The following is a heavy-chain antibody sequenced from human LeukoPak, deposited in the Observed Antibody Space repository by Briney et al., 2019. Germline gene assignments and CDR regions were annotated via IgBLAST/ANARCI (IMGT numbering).Heavy chain of an antibody. CDR2: ISAYNGNT. D-gene: IGHD6-19*01. V-gene: IGHV1-18*04. J-gene: IGHJ4*02. CDR1: GYTFTDYY. Sequence: GASVKVSCKASGYTFTDYYMHWVRQAPGQGLEWMGWISAYNGNTNYAQKLQGRVTMTTDTSTSTAYMELRSLRSDDTAVYYCASIGYSSGWYDYWGQGTLVTVSS. CDR3: ASIGYSSGWYDY.